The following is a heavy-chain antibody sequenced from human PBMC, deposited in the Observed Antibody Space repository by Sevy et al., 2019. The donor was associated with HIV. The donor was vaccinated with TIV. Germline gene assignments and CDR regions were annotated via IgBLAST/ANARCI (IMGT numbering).Heavy chain of an antibody. CDR1: GFTFGDYC. D-gene: IGHD6-13*01. Sequence: GGSLRLSCTASGFTFGDYCMSWVRQAPGKGVEWVAFLKSDVYGGTVDHAASVRGRFVISRDDSKTIAYLQMNDRKTEDTGVYYCTRWKAAQSIFDYWGQGALVTVSS. CDR3: TRWKAAQSIFDY. V-gene: IGHV3-49*04. J-gene: IGHJ4*02. CDR2: LKSDVYGGTV.